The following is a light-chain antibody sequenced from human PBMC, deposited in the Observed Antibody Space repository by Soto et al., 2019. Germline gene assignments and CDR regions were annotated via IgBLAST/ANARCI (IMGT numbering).Light chain of an antibody. CDR2: VTS. CDR1: QTISGF. CDR3: QQTYSTPIT. Sequence: DIQMTQSPSSLSASIGDRVTITCRASQTISGFLNWYQQKPGKAPNLLIYVTSTLQSGVPSRFSGSGSGTDFTLTISSLPPEDFATYYCQQTYSTPITFGQGTRLEIK. V-gene: IGKV1-39*01. J-gene: IGKJ5*01.